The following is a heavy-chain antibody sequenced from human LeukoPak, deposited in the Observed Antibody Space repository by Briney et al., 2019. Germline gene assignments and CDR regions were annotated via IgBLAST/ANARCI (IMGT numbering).Heavy chain of an antibody. CDR1: GVSISSGDYY. CDR2: IYYSGST. CDR3: ARGYSSSWYAYYFDY. V-gene: IGHV4-31*03. Sequence: SQTLSFTCTVSGVSISSGDYYWTWIRQHPGKGLEWIGYIYYSGSTYYNPALKSRVTISVDTSKNQFSLKLSSVTAADTAVYYCARGYSSSWYAYYFDYWGQGTLVTVSS. D-gene: IGHD6-13*01. J-gene: IGHJ4*02.